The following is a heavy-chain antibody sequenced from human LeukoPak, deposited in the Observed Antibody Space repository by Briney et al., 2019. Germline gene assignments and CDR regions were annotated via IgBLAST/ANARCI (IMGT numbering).Heavy chain of an antibody. D-gene: IGHD3-22*01. CDR1: GFTFSSYS. Sequence: PGRSLRLSCAASGFTFSSYSMHWVRQAPGKGREWVAVISYDGSNKYYADSVKGRFTISRDNSKNTLYLQMNSLRAEDTAVYYCARVRIVVVRDAFDIWGQGTMVTVSS. J-gene: IGHJ3*02. V-gene: IGHV3-30*03. CDR3: ARVRIVVVRDAFDI. CDR2: ISYDGSNK.